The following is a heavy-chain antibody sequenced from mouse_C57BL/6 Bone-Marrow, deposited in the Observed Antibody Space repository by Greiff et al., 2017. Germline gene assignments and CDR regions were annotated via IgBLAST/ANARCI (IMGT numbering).Heavy chain of an antibody. CDR3: ASGRFAY. J-gene: IGHJ3*01. CDR1: GFSLTSYG. V-gene: IGHV2-6*01. Sequence: VKLVESGPGLVAPSPSLSITCTVSGFSLTSYGVDWVRQSPGKGLEWLGVIWGVGSTNYNSAPKSRLSISKDNSKSQVFLKMNSLQTDDTAMYYCASGRFAYWGQGTLVTVSA. CDR2: IWGVGST.